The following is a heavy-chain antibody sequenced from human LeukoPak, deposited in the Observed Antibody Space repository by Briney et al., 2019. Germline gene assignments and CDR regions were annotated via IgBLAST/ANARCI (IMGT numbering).Heavy chain of an antibody. J-gene: IGHJ4*02. CDR1: GFIFSSNS. V-gene: IGHV3-48*04. Sequence: GGSLRLSCAASGFIFSSNSMNWVRQAPGKGLEWVSYISSGSSTIYYADSVTGRFTISRDNAKRSLYLQMNNLRAEDTAVYYCATSGYNNIDYWGQGTVVAVSS. CDR3: ATSGYNNIDY. CDR2: ISSGSSTI. D-gene: IGHD1-1*01.